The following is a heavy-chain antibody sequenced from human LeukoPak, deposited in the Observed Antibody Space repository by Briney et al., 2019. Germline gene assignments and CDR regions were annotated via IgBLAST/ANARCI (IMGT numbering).Heavy chain of an antibody. J-gene: IGHJ4*02. D-gene: IGHD3-22*01. CDR2: VYYSGST. CDR3: ARVVYDSSGYFDY. CDR1: GGSISTFY. Sequence: PSETLSLTCTVSGGSISTFYWSWLRQPPGKQLEWIGYVYYSGSTNYNPSFKTRVTISVDTSKNQFSLKLSSVTPADTAVYYCARVVYDSSGYFDYWGQGTLVTVSS. V-gene: IGHV4-59*01.